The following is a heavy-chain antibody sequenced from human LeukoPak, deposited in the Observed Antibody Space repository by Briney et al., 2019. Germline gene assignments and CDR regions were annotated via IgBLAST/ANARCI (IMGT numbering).Heavy chain of an antibody. CDR1: GGSISSYY. Sequence: SETLSLTCTVSGGSISSYYWSWIRQPPGKGLEWIGYIYYSGSTNYNPSLKSRVTISVDTSKNQFSLKLSSVTAADTAVYYCAGPGTEIDYWGQGTLVTVSS. CDR2: IYYSGST. CDR3: AGPGTEIDY. J-gene: IGHJ4*02. V-gene: IGHV4-59*01.